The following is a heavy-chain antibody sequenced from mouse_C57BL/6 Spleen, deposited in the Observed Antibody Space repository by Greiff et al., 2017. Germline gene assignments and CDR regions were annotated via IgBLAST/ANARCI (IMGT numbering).Heavy chain of an antibody. Sequence: VKLMESGPELVKPGASVKISCKASGYAFSSSWMNWVKQRPGKGLEWIGRIYPGDGDTNYNGKFKGKATLTADKSSSTAYMQLSSLTSEDSAVYFCASNYGSSYAMDYWGQGTSVTVSS. CDR3: ASNYGSSYAMDY. CDR2: IYPGDGDT. CDR1: GYAFSSSW. J-gene: IGHJ4*01. V-gene: IGHV1-82*01. D-gene: IGHD1-1*01.